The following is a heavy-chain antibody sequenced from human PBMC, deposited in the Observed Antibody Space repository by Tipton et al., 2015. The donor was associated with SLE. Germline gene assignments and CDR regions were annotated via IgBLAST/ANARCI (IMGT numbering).Heavy chain of an antibody. CDR3: AREKMDYYDSSGSNDAFDI. J-gene: IGHJ3*02. CDR1: GYTFTSYG. V-gene: IGHV1-18*01. CDR2: ISAYNGNT. D-gene: IGHD3-22*01. Sequence: QVQLVQSGAEVKKPGASVKVSCKASGYTFTSYGISWVRQAPGQGLEWMGWISAYNGNTNYAQKLQGRATMTSDASTSTAYMELRSLRSDDTAVYYCAREKMDYYDSSGSNDAFDIWGQGTMVTVSS.